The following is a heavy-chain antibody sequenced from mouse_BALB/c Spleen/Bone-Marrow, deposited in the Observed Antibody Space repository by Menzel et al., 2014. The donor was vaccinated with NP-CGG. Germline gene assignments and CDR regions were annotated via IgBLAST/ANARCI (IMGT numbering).Heavy chain of an antibody. Sequence: VQLQQPGAELVKPGASVKLSCTASGFNIKDTYMHWVKQRPEQGLEWIGRIGPANGNTKYDPKFQGKATITADTSSNTAYLQLSSLTSEDTAAYYCARYNYGSSQFAYWGQGTLVTVSA. V-gene: IGHV14-3*02. CDR1: GFNIKDTY. CDR3: ARYNYGSSQFAY. D-gene: IGHD1-1*01. J-gene: IGHJ3*01. CDR2: IGPANGNT.